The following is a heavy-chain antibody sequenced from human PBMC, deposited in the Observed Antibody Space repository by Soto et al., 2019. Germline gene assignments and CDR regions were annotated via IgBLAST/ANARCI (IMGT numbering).Heavy chain of an antibody. V-gene: IGHV3-23*01. D-gene: IGHD2-15*01. CDR3: ARRSPSCAFDI. CDR1: GFTFSSYA. CDR2: ISGSGSST. Sequence: EVQLLEAGGGLVQPGGSLRLSCAASGFTFSSYAMSWVRQAPGKGLEWVSVISGSGSSTYYADSVKGRFTISRDNSTNPLYLQLRCLTAEATAVYYCARRSPSCAFDIWGQGTMVTVSS. J-gene: IGHJ3*02.